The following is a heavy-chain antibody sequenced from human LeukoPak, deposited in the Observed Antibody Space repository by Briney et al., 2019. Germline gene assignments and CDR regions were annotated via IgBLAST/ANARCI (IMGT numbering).Heavy chain of an antibody. CDR1: TFAFSSYA. CDR2: ITATGGI. CDR3: ASRSGPRPDY. V-gene: IGHV3-23*01. Sequence: GGSLRLSCAASTFAFSSYAMTWVRQAPGKGLEWVSSITATGGISYADSVKGRFTISRDNSKSTLYLQMNSLRAEDTAVYYCASRSGPRPDYWGQGTLVTVSS. J-gene: IGHJ4*02.